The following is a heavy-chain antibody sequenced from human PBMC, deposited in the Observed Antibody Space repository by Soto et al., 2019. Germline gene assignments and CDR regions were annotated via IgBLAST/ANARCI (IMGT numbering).Heavy chain of an antibody. CDR1: GYTFISYY. J-gene: IGHJ4*02. CDR3: ARPITMVRGGPFGY. D-gene: IGHD3-10*01. Sequence: GASVKVSCKAFGYTFISYYIHWVRQAPGQGLECMGVINPSGGTTYYAQKFQGRVTMTSDTSTSKVYMELRSLTSEDTAVYYCARPITMVRGGPFGYWGQGTPVTVSS. V-gene: IGHV1-46*01. CDR2: INPSGGTT.